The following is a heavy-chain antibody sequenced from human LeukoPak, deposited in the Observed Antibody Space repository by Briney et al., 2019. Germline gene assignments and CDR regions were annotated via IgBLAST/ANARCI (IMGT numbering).Heavy chain of an antibody. J-gene: IGHJ3*02. CDR1: GFTLSSYA. V-gene: IGHV3-23*01. Sequence: GGSLRLSCAASGFTLSSYAMSWVRQAPGKGLEWVSAISGSGGSTYYADSVKGRFTISRDNSKNTLYLQMNSLRAEDTAVYYCAKGPSGGSAFDIWGQGTMVTVSS. D-gene: IGHD3-10*01. CDR2: ISGSGGST. CDR3: AKGPSGGSAFDI.